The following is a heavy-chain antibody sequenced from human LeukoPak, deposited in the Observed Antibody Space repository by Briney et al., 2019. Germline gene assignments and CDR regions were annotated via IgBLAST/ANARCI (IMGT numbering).Heavy chain of an antibody. Sequence: HPGGSLRLSCAASGFTFNNYAMNWVRQAPGKGLEWVSSISGGGETTYYADSAKGRFTISRDNSQNTLYLQMNSLRAEDTAVYYCARDYADYVGYFFFDYWGQGTLVTASS. V-gene: IGHV3-23*01. D-gene: IGHD4-17*01. CDR1: GFTFNNYA. J-gene: IGHJ4*02. CDR3: ARDYADYVGYFFFDY. CDR2: ISGGGETT.